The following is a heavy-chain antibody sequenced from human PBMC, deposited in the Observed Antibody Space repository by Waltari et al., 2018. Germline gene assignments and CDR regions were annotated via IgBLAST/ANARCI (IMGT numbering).Heavy chain of an antibody. CDR2: FDPEDGET. V-gene: IGHV1-24*01. Sequence: QVQLVQSGAEVKKPGASVKVSCKVSGSTLTELSMHWVRPASGKGLEWMGGFDPEDGETIYAQKFQGRVTMTEDTSTDTAYMELSSLRSEDTAVYYCGTTVTTRYYYYGMDVWGQGTTVTVSS. CDR1: GSTLTELS. CDR3: GTTVTTRYYYYGMDV. J-gene: IGHJ6*02. D-gene: IGHD4-17*01.